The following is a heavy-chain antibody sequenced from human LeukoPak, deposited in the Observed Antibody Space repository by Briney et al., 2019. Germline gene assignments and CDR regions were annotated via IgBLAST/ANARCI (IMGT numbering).Heavy chain of an antibody. D-gene: IGHD2-2*01. CDR3: ARVPTYCSSTSCYAVGLDY. J-gene: IGHJ4*02. CDR2: TYYRANLYN. Sequence: SQTLSLTCAVSGDIFSSNSAAWNWIRQSPSRGLEWLVRTYYRANLYNDYAVSVKSRITINPDTSKNQFSLQLNSVTPEDTAVYYCARVPTYCSSTSCYAVGLDYWGQGTLVTVSS. CDR1: GDIFSSNSAA. V-gene: IGHV6-1*01.